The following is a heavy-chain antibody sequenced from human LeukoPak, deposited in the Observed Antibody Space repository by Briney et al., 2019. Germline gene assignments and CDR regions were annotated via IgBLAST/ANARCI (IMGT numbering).Heavy chain of an antibody. D-gene: IGHD5-12*01. Sequence: ASVKVSCKASGYTFTSYAMNWVRQAPGQGLEWMGWINTNTGNPTYAQGFTGRFVFSLDTSVSTAYLQISSLKAEDTAVYYCARARVATINVDYYYYYYMDVWGKGTTVTVSS. CDR2: INTNTGNP. CDR3: ARARVATINVDYYYYYYMDV. V-gene: IGHV7-4-1*02. CDR1: GYTFTSYA. J-gene: IGHJ6*03.